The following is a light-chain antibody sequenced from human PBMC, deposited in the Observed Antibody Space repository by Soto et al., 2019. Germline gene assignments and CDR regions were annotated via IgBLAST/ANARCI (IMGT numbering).Light chain of an antibody. CDR3: QHYNNWPRT. CDR1: QSVSSN. J-gene: IGKJ1*01. V-gene: IGKV3-15*01. Sequence: EIVMTQSPATLSVSPGARATLSCRASQSVSSNLAWYQQKPGQAPRLLIYGASTRATGIPARFSGSGSGTEFTLNISSLQSEDFAVYYCQHYNNWPRTFGQGTKVEIK. CDR2: GAS.